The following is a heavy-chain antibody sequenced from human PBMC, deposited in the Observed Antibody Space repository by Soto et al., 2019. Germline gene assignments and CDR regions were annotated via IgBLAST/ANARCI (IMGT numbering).Heavy chain of an antibody. CDR2: AYYRSKWYN. J-gene: IGHJ4*02. Sequence: SQTLSLTCAISGDSVSSNGVAWNWIRQSPSRGLEWLGRAYYRSKWYNHYAVSVKSRITVNPDTSKNQFSLQLNSVTPEDTGVSYCARRAPGGYIDYWGQGTLVTVSS. CDR3: ARRAPGGYIDY. CDR1: GDSVSSNGVA. V-gene: IGHV6-1*01. D-gene: IGHD3-22*01.